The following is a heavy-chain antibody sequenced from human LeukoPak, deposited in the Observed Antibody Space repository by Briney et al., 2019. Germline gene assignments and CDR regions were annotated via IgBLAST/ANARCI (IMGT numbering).Heavy chain of an antibody. CDR2: ISSNGGST. J-gene: IGHJ4*02. V-gene: IGHV3-64D*06. D-gene: IGHD3-10*01. CDR1: GFTFSSYA. Sequence: GGSLRLSCSASGFTFSSYAMHWVRQAPGKGLEYVSAISSNGGSTYYADSVKGRFTISRDNSKNTLYLQMSSLRAEDTAVYYCVTDRRGILVRGTTFDYWSQGTLVTVSS. CDR3: VTDRRGILVRGTTFDY.